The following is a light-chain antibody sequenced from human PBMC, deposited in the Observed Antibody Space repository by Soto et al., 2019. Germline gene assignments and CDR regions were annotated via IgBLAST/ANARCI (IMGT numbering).Light chain of an antibody. V-gene: IGKV1-5*01. CDR3: QQYNSYSRT. CDR2: DAS. J-gene: IGKJ1*01. Sequence: DIKMTQSPSTLSASVGDRVTITCRASQSISNLLAWYQRKPGKAPKLLIYDASSLESGVPSRFSGSGSGTEFTLTISSLQPDDVATDYCQQYNSYSRTFGQGTKV. CDR1: QSISNL.